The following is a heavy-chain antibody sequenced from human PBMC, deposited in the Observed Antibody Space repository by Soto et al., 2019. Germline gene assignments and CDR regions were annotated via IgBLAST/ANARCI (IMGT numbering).Heavy chain of an antibody. D-gene: IGHD1-1*01. Sequence: EVQLVESGGALVQPGGSLTLSCAASGFTFSSSTMNWVRQAPGKGLEWVSCISSGGSTIYYADSVKGRFTISRDNAKNSLYLQVNSQSAEDTAVYYCARGYHSFDYWGQGTLVTVSS. J-gene: IGHJ4*02. CDR2: ISSGGSTI. V-gene: IGHV3-48*01. CDR1: GFTFSSST. CDR3: ARGYHSFDY.